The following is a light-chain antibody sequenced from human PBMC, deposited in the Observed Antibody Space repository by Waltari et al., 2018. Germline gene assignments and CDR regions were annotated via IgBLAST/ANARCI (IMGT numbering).Light chain of an antibody. J-gene: IGKJ1*01. CDR1: QSVLYSANNKNY. CDR2: WAS. CDR3: QQYYTTPT. Sequence: DIVMTQSPDFLAVSLGERATINCKSSQSVLYSANNKNYLAWYQLKPGQPPKLLIFWASTRESGVPDRFSGSGSATDFTLTIDTLQAEDVAVYYCQQYYTTPTFGQGTKVEIK. V-gene: IGKV4-1*01.